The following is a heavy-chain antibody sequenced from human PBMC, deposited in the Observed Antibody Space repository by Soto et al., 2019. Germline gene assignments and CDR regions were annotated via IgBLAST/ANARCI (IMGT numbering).Heavy chain of an antibody. V-gene: IGHV1-24*01. CDR2: FDPEDGET. J-gene: IGHJ4*02. CDR3: ATGRPAAGPLYFDY. D-gene: IGHD6-13*01. Sequence: ASVNVSCKVSGYTLTELSMHWVRQAPGKGLEWMGGFDPEDGETIYAQKFQGRVTMTEDTSTDTAYMELSSLRSEDTAVYYCATGRPAAGPLYFDYWGQGTLVTVSS. CDR1: GYTLTELS.